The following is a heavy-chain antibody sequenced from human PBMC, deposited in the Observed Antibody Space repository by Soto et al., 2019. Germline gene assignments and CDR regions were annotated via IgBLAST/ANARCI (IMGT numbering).Heavy chain of an antibody. J-gene: IGHJ6*02. CDR2: IDPSDSYT. Sequence: GESLKISCKGSGYSFTSYWISWVRQMPGKGLEWMGRIDPSDSYTNYSPPFQGHVTISADKSISTAYLQWSSLKASDTAMYYCARQYIAAARYYYGMDVWGQGTTVTVSS. V-gene: IGHV5-10-1*01. CDR3: ARQYIAAARYYYGMDV. D-gene: IGHD6-13*01. CDR1: GYSFTSYW.